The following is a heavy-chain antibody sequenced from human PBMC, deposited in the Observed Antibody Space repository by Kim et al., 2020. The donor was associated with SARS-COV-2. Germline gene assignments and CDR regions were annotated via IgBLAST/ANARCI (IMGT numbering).Heavy chain of an antibody. Sequence: GGSLRLSCAASGFTFSSYGMHWVRQAPGKGLEWVAVISYDGSNKYYADSVKGRFTISRDNSKNTLYLQMNSLRAEDTAVYYCARDGSLVRGVINPWYFDLWGRGTLVTVSS. V-gene: IGHV3-33*05. D-gene: IGHD3-10*01. CDR1: GFTFSSYG. J-gene: IGHJ2*01. CDR3: ARDGSLVRGVINPWYFDL. CDR2: ISYDGSNK.